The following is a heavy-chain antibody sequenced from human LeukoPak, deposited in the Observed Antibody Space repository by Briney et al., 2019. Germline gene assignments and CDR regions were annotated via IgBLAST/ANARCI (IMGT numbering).Heavy chain of an antibody. J-gene: IGHJ4*02. D-gene: IGHD2-21*01. CDR3: ARGDFVFDF. CDR1: VYTFITYG. V-gene: IGHV1-18*04. CDR2: INPHTGDT. Sequence: ASVTVSLTSSVYTFITYGISWVRQAPGQGLEWMGWINPHTGDTKNAQILHDRVTMTAVPFTDTAYMELRSLRSDDTAVYYCARGDFVFDFWGQGTLVTVS.